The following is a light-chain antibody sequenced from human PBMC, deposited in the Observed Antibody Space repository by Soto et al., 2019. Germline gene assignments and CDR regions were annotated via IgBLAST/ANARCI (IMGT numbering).Light chain of an antibody. CDR1: QSISTN. CDR2: GAS. Sequence: EIVMTQSPATVSVSPGERATLSCRASQSISTNLAWYQQKPGQAPRLLIFGASNRATAVPARFTASGSGTEFTLTISSLQSEDFAFYYCQQYNTWPPLTFGGGTKVE. V-gene: IGKV3-15*01. J-gene: IGKJ4*01. CDR3: QQYNTWPPLT.